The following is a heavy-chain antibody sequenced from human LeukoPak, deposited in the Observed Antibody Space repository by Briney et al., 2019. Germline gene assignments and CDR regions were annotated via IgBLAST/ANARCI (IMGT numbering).Heavy chain of an antibody. CDR1: GGSISSYY. CDR3: ARHGPKDGYNTAFDI. Sequence: SETLSLTCTVSGGSISSYYWSWIRQPRGKGLEWIGYIYTSGSTNYNPSLKSRVTISVDTSKNQFSLKLSSVTAADTAVYYCARHGPKDGYNTAFDIWGQGTMVTVSS. J-gene: IGHJ3*02. D-gene: IGHD5-24*01. CDR2: IYTSGST. V-gene: IGHV4-4*09.